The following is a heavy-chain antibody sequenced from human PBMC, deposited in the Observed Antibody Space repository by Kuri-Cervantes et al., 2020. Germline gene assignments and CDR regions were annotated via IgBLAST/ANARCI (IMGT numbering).Heavy chain of an antibody. CDR1: GFSLSTSGVG. CDR3: AHSADYYGSGSYSGNWFDP. CDR2: IYWDDDK. J-gene: IGHJ5*02. D-gene: IGHD3-10*01. V-gene: IGHV2-5*02. Sequence: SGPTLVKPTQTLTLTCTFSGFSLSTSGVGVGWIRQPPGKALEWLALIYWDDDKRYSPSLKSELTITKDTSKNQVVLTMTNMDPVDTATYYCAHSADYYGSGSYSGNWFDPWGQGTLVTVSS.